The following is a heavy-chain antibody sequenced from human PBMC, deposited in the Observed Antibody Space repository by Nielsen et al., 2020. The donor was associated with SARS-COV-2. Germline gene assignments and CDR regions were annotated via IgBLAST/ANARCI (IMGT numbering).Heavy chain of an antibody. V-gene: IGHV1-8*01. CDR3: AKDVHSSSIGYYYYYMDV. CDR2: MNPNSGNT. CDR1: GYTFTSYD. D-gene: IGHD6-6*01. J-gene: IGHJ6*03. Sequence: ASVKVSCKASGYTFTSYDINWVRQATGQGLEWMGWMNPNSGNTGYAQKFQGRVTMTRNTSISTAYMELSSLRSEDTAVYYCAKDVHSSSIGYYYYYMDVWGKGTTVTVSS.